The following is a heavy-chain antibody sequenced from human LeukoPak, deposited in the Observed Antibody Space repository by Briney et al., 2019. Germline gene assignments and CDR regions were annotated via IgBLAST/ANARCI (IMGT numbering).Heavy chain of an antibody. J-gene: IGHJ4*02. D-gene: IGHD3-22*01. V-gene: IGHV1-3*01. CDR1: GYTFTSYA. CDR3: ARVYSSGYFPYYFDY. Sequence: GASVKVSCKASGYTFTSYAMHWVRQAPGQRLEWMGWINAGNGNTKYSQKFQGRVTVTRDTSASTAYMELSSLRSEDTAVYYCARVYSSGYFPYYFDYWGQGTLVTVSS. CDR2: INAGNGNT.